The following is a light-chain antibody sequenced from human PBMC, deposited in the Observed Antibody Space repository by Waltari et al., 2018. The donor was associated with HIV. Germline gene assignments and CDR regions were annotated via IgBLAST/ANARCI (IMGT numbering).Light chain of an antibody. CDR1: QSVSIY. CDR3: QQRSRWPPAYT. CDR2: DAS. J-gene: IGKJ2*01. Sequence: EIVLTQSPATLSLSPGEKATLSCRASQSVSIYLAWYPQKPGQPPRILIYDASNRATAIPARFRGSGSGTDFTLTSSSREPEEFAVYYCQQRSRWPPAYTFGQGTKLEIK. V-gene: IGKV3-11*01.